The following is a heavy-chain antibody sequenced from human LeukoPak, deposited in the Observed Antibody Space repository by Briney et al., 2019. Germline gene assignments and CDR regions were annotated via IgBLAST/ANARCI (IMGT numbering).Heavy chain of an antibody. D-gene: IGHD6-6*01. V-gene: IGHV4-30-2*01. CDR1: GGSMSSGGYS. CDR2: IYHSGTT. Sequence: SQTLSLTCAVSGGSMSSGGYSRSWIRQPPGKGLEFIGYIYHSGTTYYDPSLKSRLTISVDRSENQLSLKLTSVTAADTAVYYCAKMSSSSNWFDPWGQGILVTVSS. J-gene: IGHJ5*02. CDR3: AKMSSSSNWFDP.